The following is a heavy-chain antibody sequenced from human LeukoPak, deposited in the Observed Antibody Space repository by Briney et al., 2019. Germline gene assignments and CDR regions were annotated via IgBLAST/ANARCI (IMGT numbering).Heavy chain of an antibody. J-gene: IGHJ6*03. CDR3: ARGVVGATGDYYYMDV. CDR1: GGTFSSYA. Sequence: SVKVSCKASGGTFSSYAISWVRQAPGQGLEWMGGIIPIFGTANYAQKSQGRVTITADESTSTAYMELSSLRSEDTAVYYCARGVVGATGDYYYMDVWGKGTTVTVSS. D-gene: IGHD1-26*01. V-gene: IGHV1-69*13. CDR2: IIPIFGTA.